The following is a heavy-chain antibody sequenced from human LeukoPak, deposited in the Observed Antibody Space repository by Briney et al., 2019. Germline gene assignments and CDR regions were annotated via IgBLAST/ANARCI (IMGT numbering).Heavy chain of an antibody. CDR2: ISGSDAGT. D-gene: IGHD2-2*01. V-gene: IGHV3-23*01. Sequence: GGSLRLSCAASGFTFNNYAMSWVRQAPGKGLEWVSAISGSDAGTYYADSVRGRFTISRDNSKNTLYLQMNRLRAEDTAVYYCAKGSRGSCSRTYCYPFDYWGQGTLVTVSS. CDR3: AKGSRGSCSRTYCYPFDY. CDR1: GFTFNNYA. J-gene: IGHJ4*02.